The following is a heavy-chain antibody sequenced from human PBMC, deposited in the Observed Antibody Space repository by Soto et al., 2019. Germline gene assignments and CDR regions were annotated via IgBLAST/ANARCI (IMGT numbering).Heavy chain of an antibody. J-gene: IGHJ6*03. CDR2: ISSSGSTI. CDR3: ARVRRGYYDFWSGYYRDYYYMDV. Sequence: GGSLRLSCAAPGFTFSDYYMSWIRQAPGKGLEWVSYISSSGSTIYYADSVKGRFTISRDNAKNSLYLQMNSLRAEDTAVYYCARVRRGYYDFWSGYYRDYYYMDVWGKGTTVTVS. V-gene: IGHV3-11*01. CDR1: GFTFSDYY. D-gene: IGHD3-3*01.